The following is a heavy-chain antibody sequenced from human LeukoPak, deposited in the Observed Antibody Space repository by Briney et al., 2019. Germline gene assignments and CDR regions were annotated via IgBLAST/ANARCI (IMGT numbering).Heavy chain of an antibody. J-gene: IGHJ6*03. Sequence: ASVTVSCKASGYTFTSYGISWVRQAPGQGLEWMGWISAYNGNTNYAQKLQGRVTMTTDTSTSTAYMELRSLRSDDTAVYYCARPSTEVIHRYYYLDGWGKGTTVTVSS. V-gene: IGHV1-18*01. CDR3: ARPSTEVIHRYYYLDG. CDR2: ISAYNGNT. D-gene: IGHD3-22*01. CDR1: GYTFTSYG.